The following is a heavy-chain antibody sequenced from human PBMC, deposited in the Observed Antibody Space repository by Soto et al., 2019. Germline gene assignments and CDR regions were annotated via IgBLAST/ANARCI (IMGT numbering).Heavy chain of an antibody. CDR1: GGSFSGYY. V-gene: IGHV4-34*01. CDR2: INHSGST. J-gene: IGHJ4*02. CDR3: ARGGITYDFDY. Sequence: QVQLQQWGAGLLKPSETLSLTCAVYGGSFSGYYWSWIRQPPGKGLEWIGEINHSGSTNYNPSLKSRVTISVDTSKNQFSLKLSSVTAADTAVYYCARGGITYDFDYWGQGTLVIVSS. D-gene: IGHD3-10*01.